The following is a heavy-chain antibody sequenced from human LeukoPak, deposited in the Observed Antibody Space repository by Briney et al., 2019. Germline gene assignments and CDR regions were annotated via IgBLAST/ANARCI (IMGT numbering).Heavy chain of an antibody. J-gene: IGHJ4*02. D-gene: IGHD2-15*01. CDR1: GFTFSDYY. CDR3: AKAPVTSCRGAFCYPFDY. CDR2: MSSSDDGR. V-gene: IGHV3-23*01. Sequence: GGSLRLSCEASGFTFSDYYMSWIRQAPGKGLEWVSAMSSSDDGRYYAASVRGRFTISRDTSRSTLYLQMNSLRAEDAAVYYCAKAPVTSCRGAFCYPFDYWGQGTLVTVSS.